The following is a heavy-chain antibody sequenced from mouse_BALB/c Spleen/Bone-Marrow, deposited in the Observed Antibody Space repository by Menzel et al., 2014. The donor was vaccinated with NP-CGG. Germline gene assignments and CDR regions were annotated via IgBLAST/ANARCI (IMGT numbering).Heavy chain of an antibody. Sequence: VQLQQPGPELVKPGALVKMSCKASGYTFTRYVIHWVRQKPGQGLEWIGYINPYNDGIKYNEKFKGKATLTSDKSSSTAYMELSSLTSEDSAVYYCASGTPATSYYALDYWGQGTSVTVSS. J-gene: IGHJ4*01. CDR1: GYTFTRYV. D-gene: IGHD1-2*01. V-gene: IGHV1-14*01. CDR2: INPYNDGI. CDR3: ASGTPATSYYALDY.